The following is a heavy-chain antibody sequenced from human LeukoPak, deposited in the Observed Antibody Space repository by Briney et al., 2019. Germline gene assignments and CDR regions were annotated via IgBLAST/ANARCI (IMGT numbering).Heavy chain of an antibody. J-gene: IGHJ4*02. CDR2: ISYDGSNK. V-gene: IGHV3-30-3*01. CDR1: GFTFSSYA. CDR3: ASKSSGWYGFDY. Sequence: GRSLRLSCAASGFTFSSYAMHWVRQAPGKGLEWVAVISYDGSNKYYADSVKGRFTISRDNSKNTLYLQMNSLRAEDTAVYYCASKSSGWYGFDYWGQGTLVTVSS. D-gene: IGHD6-19*01.